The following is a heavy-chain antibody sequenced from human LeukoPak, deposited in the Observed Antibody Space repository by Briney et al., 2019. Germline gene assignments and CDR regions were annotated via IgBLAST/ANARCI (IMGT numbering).Heavy chain of an antibody. Sequence: SGPTLVKPTQTLTLTCTFSGFSLSTTGVAGSWIRQPPGKALEWLALIYWDEDKHYSPSLKSRLTITKDTSKNQVVLTVSNMDPVDTATYYCAHRPNDYDSGGYPKYYFDYWGQGTLVTVSS. D-gene: IGHD3-22*01. V-gene: IGHV2-5*02. CDR2: IYWDEDK. CDR1: GFSLSTTGVA. CDR3: AHRPNDYDSGGYPKYYFDY. J-gene: IGHJ4*02.